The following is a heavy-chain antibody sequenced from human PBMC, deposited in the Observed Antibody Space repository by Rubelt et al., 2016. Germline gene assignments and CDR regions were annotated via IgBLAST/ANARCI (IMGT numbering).Heavy chain of an antibody. CDR1: GGSISSTSYY. V-gene: IGHV4-61*05. CDR3: ARDRSSGWYRNYFDY. J-gene: IGHJ4*02. D-gene: IGHD6-19*01. CDR2: FFSARGT. Sequence: QLQLQESGPGLVKPSETLSLTCTVSGGSISSTSYYWGWIRQPPGKGLEWIGCFFSARGTNYSPSLKSRVNISVDKSMNHFSLKLTFLTSADTAVYYCARDRSSGWYRNYFDYWGQGTLVTISS.